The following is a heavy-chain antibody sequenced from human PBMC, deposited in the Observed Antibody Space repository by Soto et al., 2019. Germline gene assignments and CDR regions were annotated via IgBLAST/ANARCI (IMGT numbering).Heavy chain of an antibody. CDR1: GSTFSSYA. CDR3: AKDGKRYNWNLDYYYYGMDV. V-gene: IGHV3-23*01. CDR2: ISGSGGST. J-gene: IGHJ6*02. D-gene: IGHD1-7*01. Sequence: VGSLRLSCAASGSTFSSYAMSWVRQAPGKGLEWVSAISGSGGSTYYADSVKGRFTISRDNSKNTLYLQMNSLRAEDTAVYYCAKDGKRYNWNLDYYYYGMDVWGQGTTVTVS.